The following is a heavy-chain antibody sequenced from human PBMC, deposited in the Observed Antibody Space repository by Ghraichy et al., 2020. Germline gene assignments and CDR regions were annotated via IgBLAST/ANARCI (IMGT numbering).Heavy chain of an antibody. V-gene: IGHV4-34*01. D-gene: IGHD6-19*01. J-gene: IGHJ4*02. CDR3: ASCFYGYSSGCRDGFDY. Sequence: SETLSLTCAVYGGSFSGYYWSWIRQPPGKGLEWIGEINHSGSTNYNPSLKSRVTISVDTSKNQFSLKLSSVTAADTAVYYCASCFYGYSSGCRDGFDYWGQGTLVTVSS. CDR1: GGSFSGYY. CDR2: INHSGST.